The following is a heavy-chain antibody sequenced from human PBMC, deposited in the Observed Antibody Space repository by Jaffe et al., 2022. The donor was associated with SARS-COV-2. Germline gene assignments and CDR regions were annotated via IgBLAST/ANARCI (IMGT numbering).Heavy chain of an antibody. CDR1: GGSVSSGSYY. CDR3: AREGRDNNSGYYLHFDL. V-gene: IGHV4-61*01. CDR2: IYYSGST. Sequence: QVQLQESGPGLVKPSETLSLTCTVSGGSVSSGSYYWSWIRQPPGKGLEWIGYIYYSGSTNYNPSLKSRVTISADTSKNQFSLKLSSVTAADTAVYYCAREGRDNNSGYYLHFDLWGRGTLVTVSS. J-gene: IGHJ2*01. D-gene: IGHD3-22*01.